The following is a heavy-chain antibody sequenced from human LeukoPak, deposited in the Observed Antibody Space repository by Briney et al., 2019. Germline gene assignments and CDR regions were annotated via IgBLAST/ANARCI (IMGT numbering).Heavy chain of an antibody. J-gene: IGHJ6*03. CDR3: ARQGWVRTYYYYYYMDV. V-gene: IGHV4-39*01. Sequence: PSETLSLTCTVSGGSISSSSYYWGWIRQPPGKGLEWIGSIYYSGSTYYNPSLKSRVTISVDTSKNQFSLKLSSVTAADTAVYYCARQGWVRTYYYYYYMDVWGKGTAVTVSS. CDR1: GGSISSSSYY. D-gene: IGHD1-14*01. CDR2: IYYSGST.